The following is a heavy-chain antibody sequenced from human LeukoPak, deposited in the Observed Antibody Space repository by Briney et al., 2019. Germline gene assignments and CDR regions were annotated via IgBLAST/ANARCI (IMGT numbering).Heavy chain of an antibody. Sequence: SETLSLTCTVSGGSISSSSYYWGWIRQPAGKGLEWIGHIYTSGSTNYNPSLKSRVTISVDTSKNQFSLKLNSVAAADTAVYYCARISYSGSYLYYFDYWGQGTLVTVSS. CDR3: ARISYSGSYLYYFDY. D-gene: IGHD1-26*01. J-gene: IGHJ4*02. CDR1: GGSISSSSYY. CDR2: IYTSGST. V-gene: IGHV4-61*09.